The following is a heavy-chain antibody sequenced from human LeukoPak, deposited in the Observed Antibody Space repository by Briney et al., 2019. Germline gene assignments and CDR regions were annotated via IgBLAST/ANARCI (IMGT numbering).Heavy chain of an antibody. CDR3: ARDIHPYYYDSSGFDY. D-gene: IGHD3-22*01. CDR2: ISSSSSTR. Sequence: PGGSLRLSCAASGFTFSSYSMNWVRQAPGKGLEWVSYISSSSSTRYYADSVKGRFTISRDNSKNSLYLQMNSLRAEDTAVYYCARDIHPYYYDSSGFDYWGQGTLVTVSS. V-gene: IGHV3-48*04. CDR1: GFTFSSYS. J-gene: IGHJ4*02.